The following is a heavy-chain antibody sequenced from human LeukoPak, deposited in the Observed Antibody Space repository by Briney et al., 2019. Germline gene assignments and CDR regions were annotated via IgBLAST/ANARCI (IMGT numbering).Heavy chain of an antibody. CDR1: GFTFSTYW. Sequence: PGGSLRLSCAASGFTFSTYWMTWVRQAPGKGLEWVASISSDGSGKYYIDSVQGRFTISRDNAKNSLFLQMNSLRAEDTAVHYCGRVRPGDADYWGQGTLVTVSS. V-gene: IGHV3-7*01. CDR2: ISSDGSGK. CDR3: GRVRPGDADY. J-gene: IGHJ4*02. D-gene: IGHD1-26*01.